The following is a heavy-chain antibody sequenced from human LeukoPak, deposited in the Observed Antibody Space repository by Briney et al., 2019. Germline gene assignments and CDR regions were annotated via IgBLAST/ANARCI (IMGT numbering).Heavy chain of an antibody. Sequence: GASVKVSCKASGYTFTSYGISWVRQAPGQGLEWMGWISAYNGNTNYAQKLHGRVTMTTDTSTSTAYIELRSLRSDDTAVYYCARADYYGSGSSIRRKFDPWGQGTLVTVSS. D-gene: IGHD3-10*01. CDR3: ARADYYGSGSSIRRKFDP. CDR2: ISAYNGNT. CDR1: GYTFTSYG. J-gene: IGHJ5*02. V-gene: IGHV1-18*01.